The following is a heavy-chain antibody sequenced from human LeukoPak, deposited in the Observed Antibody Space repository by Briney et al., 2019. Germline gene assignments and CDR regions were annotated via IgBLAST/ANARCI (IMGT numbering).Heavy chain of an antibody. V-gene: IGHV3-23*01. D-gene: IGHD7-27*01. CDR3: AKVRLELTGDRVDY. Sequence: PGGPLRLSCAASGFTFSSYAMSWVRQAPGKGLEWVSAISGSGGSTYYADSVKGRFTISRDNSKDTLYLQMNSLRAEDTAVYYCAKVRLELTGDRVDYWGQGTLVTVSS. CDR1: GFTFSSYA. CDR2: ISGSGGST. J-gene: IGHJ4*02.